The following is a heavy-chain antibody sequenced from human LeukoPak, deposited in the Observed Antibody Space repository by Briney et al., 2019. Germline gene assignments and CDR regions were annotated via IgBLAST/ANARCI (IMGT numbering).Heavy chain of an antibody. V-gene: IGHV4-4*07. J-gene: IGHJ4*02. D-gene: IGHD2-15*01. CDR2: IYTSGST. CDR3: ASLRSGGTQFEYYFDY. CDR1: GGSISSYY. Sequence: PSETLSLTCTVSGGSISSYYWSWIRQPAGKGLEWIGRIYTSGSTNYNPSLKSRVTMSVDTSKNQFSLKLSSVTAADTAVYYCASLRSGGTQFEYYFDYWGQGTLVTVSS.